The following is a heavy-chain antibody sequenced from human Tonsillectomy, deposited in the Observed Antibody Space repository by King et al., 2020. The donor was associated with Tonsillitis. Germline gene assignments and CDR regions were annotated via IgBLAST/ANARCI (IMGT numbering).Heavy chain of an antibody. CDR3: AKAPPPDCDFEEWVVAYFDY. V-gene: IGHV3-30*18. Sequence: VQLVESGGGVVQPGRSLRLSCAASGFTFSSYGMHWVRQAPGKGLEWVAVISNDGSNKYYADSVKGRFTISRDNSKNRLYLQMNSLIAEDTAVYYCAKAPPPDCDFEEWVVAYFDYWGQGTLVTVSS. D-gene: IGHD3-10*01. CDR1: GFTFSSYG. CDR2: ISNDGSNK. J-gene: IGHJ4*02.